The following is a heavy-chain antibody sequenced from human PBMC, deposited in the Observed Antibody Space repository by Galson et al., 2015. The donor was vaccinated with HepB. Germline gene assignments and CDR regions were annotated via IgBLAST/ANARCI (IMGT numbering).Heavy chain of an antibody. V-gene: IGHV3-20*04. CDR2: INWDGGNT. CDR1: GFSFDDYG. J-gene: IGHJ6*02. D-gene: IGHD3-22*01. Sequence: SLRLSCAASGFSFDDYGMSWVRQAPGKGLEWVSGINWDGGNTGYADSVKGRLTISRDNAKNSLYLQMNSLRVEDTALYYCARGVTMIMMPPGMDVWGQGTTVTVSS. CDR3: ARGVTMIMMPPGMDV.